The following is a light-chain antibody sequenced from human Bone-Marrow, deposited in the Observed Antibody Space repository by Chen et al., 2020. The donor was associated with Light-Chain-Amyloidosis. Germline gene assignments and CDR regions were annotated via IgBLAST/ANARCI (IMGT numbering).Light chain of an antibody. V-gene: IGLV2-14*03. CDR3: TSYRSGSTPVM. CDR2: DVS. J-gene: IGLJ3*02. CDR1: SNDVGGYTY. Sequence: QSALTQPASVSGSPGQSITISCTGTSNDVGGYTYVSWYQHHPGKAPKLLIYDVSNRPSGVSNRFSGSKSGNTASLTISGLQAEDEAHYYCTSYRSGSTPVMFGGGTKVTVL.